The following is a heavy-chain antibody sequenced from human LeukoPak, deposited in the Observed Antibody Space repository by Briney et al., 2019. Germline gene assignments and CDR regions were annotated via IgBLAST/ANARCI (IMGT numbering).Heavy chain of an antibody. D-gene: IGHD2-15*01. Sequence: ASVKVSCKASGYAFTDYYIHWLRQAPGLSLEWMGWVNPKSGGTKLAEIFQGRVTMTRDTSINSAYIDLNSLRSDDTAVYFCARGRSIEDSEGYCHLGNWGQGILVTVSS. CDR3: ARGRSIEDSEGYCHLGN. CDR2: VNPKSGGT. CDR1: GYAFTDYY. V-gene: IGHV1-2*02. J-gene: IGHJ4*02.